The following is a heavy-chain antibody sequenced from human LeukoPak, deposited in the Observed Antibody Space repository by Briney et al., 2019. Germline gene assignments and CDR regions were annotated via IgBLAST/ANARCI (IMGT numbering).Heavy chain of an antibody. CDR2: ISGSGGST. J-gene: IGHJ4*02. CDR3: ARKGEYYDFWSGYYPFDY. Sequence: GGSLRLSCATSGFTFSSYAMSWVRQAPGKGLEWVSAISGSGGSTYYADSVKGRFTISRDNSKNTLYLQMNSLRAEDTAVYYCARKGEYYDFWSGYYPFDYWGQGTLVTVSS. CDR1: GFTFSSYA. D-gene: IGHD3-3*01. V-gene: IGHV3-23*01.